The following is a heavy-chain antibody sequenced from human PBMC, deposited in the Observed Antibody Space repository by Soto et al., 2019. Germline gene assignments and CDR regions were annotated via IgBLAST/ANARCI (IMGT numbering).Heavy chain of an antibody. Sequence: ASETLSLTCTVSGGSISSYYWSWIRQPPGKGLEWIGYIYYSGSTNYNPSLKSRVTISVDTSKNQFSLKLSSVTAADTAVYYCARELITGTTGYFDYWGQGTLVTVSS. CDR2: IYYSGST. J-gene: IGHJ4*02. V-gene: IGHV4-59*01. CDR3: ARELITGTTGYFDY. CDR1: GGSISSYY. D-gene: IGHD1-7*01.